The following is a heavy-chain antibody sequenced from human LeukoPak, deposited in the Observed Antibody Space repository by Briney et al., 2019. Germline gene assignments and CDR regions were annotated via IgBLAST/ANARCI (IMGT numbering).Heavy chain of an antibody. J-gene: IGHJ4*02. D-gene: IGHD6-19*01. CDR1: GFTFSSYG. CDR3: AKSLSHSSGCSACYYFDY. V-gene: IGHV3-30*18. CDR2: ISYDGSNK. Sequence: GGSLRLSCAASGFTFSSYGMHWVRPAPGKGLEWVAVISYDGSNKYYADSVKGRFTISRDNTKNTLYLQMNSLRAEDTAVYYCAKSLSHSSGCSACYYFDYWGQGTLVTVSS.